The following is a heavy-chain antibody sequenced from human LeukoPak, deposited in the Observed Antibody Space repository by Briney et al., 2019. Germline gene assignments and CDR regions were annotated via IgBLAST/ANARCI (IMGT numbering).Heavy chain of an antibody. J-gene: IGHJ5*02. V-gene: IGHV3-64D*06. CDR2: IVNNGGTT. CDR1: GFTFSSYA. Sequence: WGSLSLSCSASGFTFSSYAMHWVRQAPGKGLEYLSSIVNNGGTTYYADSVKGRFTISRDNSKNTVYLQMSSLRAEDTAVYYCVLRFDPWGQGTLVTVSS. CDR3: VLRFDP.